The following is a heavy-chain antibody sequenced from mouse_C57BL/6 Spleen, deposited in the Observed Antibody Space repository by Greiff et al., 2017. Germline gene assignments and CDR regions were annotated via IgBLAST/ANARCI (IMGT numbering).Heavy chain of an antibody. D-gene: IGHD1-1*01. Sequence: DVKLQESGPGLVKPSQSLSLTCSVTGYSITSGYYWNWIRQFPGNKLEWMGYISYDGSNNYNPSLKNRISITRDTSKNQFFLKLNSVTTEDTATYYCARGAFTTDWGQGTTLTVSS. CDR3: ARGAFTTD. V-gene: IGHV3-6*01. CDR1: GYSITSGYY. J-gene: IGHJ2*01. CDR2: ISYDGSN.